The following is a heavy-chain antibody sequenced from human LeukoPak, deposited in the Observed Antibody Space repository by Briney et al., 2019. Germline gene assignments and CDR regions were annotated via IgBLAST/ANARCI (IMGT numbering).Heavy chain of an antibody. J-gene: IGHJ4*02. Sequence: ASVKVSCKASGYTFTTYDINWVRQATGQGLEWVGWMNPYSGNTGYAQKFQGRVSITKNTSISTAYMELSSLRSEDTAVYYCARGDVWGTYRSHYLDYWGQGTLVTVSS. CDR3: ARGDVWGTYRSHYLDY. V-gene: IGHV1-8*03. CDR1: GYTFTTYD. CDR2: MNPYSGNT. D-gene: IGHD3-16*02.